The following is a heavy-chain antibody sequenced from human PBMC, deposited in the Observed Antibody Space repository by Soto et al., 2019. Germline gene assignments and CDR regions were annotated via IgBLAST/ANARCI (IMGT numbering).Heavy chain of an antibody. J-gene: IGHJ3*02. V-gene: IGHV1-2*02. Sequence: QLHLVQSGAVVKKPGASVTVSCSASGYPVTAYYMHWVRQAPGRGLEWMGGINPATGAAKYTQTFQGRVTMARDPATSTVFMELGGLTSGDTAGFYFAGGGGVGVAGSAAFDMWGQGTLVTVSS. CDR1: GYPVTAYY. D-gene: IGHD3-3*01. CDR2: INPATGAA. CDR3: AGGGGVGVAGSAAFDM.